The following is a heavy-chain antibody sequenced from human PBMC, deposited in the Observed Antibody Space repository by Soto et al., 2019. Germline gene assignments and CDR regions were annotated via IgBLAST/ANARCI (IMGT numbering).Heavy chain of an antibody. V-gene: IGHV4-61*01. CDR2: IYYRGST. CDR1: GGSLISGSFY. CDR3: ARLIIYDSSGYVGFNY. D-gene: IGHD3-22*01. Sequence: SETVSLTCTVSGGSLISGSFYRSWIRQPPGKGLEWIGYIYYRGSTNYNPSLKWSVDISVGTSKYQFCLEVGSVAAADTSLYYCARLIIYDSSGYVGFNYCGERSLDSVSS. J-gene: IGHJ4*01.